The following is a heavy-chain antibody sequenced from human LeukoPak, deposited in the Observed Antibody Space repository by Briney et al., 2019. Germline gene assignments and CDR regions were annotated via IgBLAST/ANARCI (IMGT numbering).Heavy chain of an antibody. D-gene: IGHD1-26*01. CDR3: GRYVGPFDY. Sequence: GGSLRLSCAASGFTFSSYWMSWVRQAPGKGLEWVANIKEDGSQKYYVDSVKGRFTVSRDNAKNSLYLQMNSLRAEDTAVYYCGRYVGPFDYWGRGTLVTVSS. CDR1: GFTFSSYW. CDR2: IKEDGSQK. J-gene: IGHJ4*02. V-gene: IGHV3-7*04.